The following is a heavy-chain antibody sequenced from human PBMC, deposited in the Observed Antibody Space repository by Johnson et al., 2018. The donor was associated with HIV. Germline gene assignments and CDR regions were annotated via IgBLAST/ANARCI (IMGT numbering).Heavy chain of an antibody. CDR3: AKDYQNSTSRWYNDAFDI. D-gene: IGHD6-13*01. V-gene: IGHV3-74*01. CDR2: INSDGSST. CDR1: GFTFSSYW. J-gene: IGHJ3*02. Sequence: VQLVESGGGLVQPGGSLRLSCAASGFTFSSYWMHWVRQAPGKGLVWVSRINSDGSSTSYADSVQGRFTISRDNSKNTLYLQMNSLRAEDTAVYYCAKDYQNSTSRWYNDAFDIWGQGTMVTVSS.